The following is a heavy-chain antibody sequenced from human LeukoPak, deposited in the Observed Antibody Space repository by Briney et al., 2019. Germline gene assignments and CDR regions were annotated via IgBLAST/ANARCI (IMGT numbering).Heavy chain of an antibody. D-gene: IGHD2-2*02. CDR1: GYTFTSYA. CDR3: ARGGSGCSSTSCYTRFDP. J-gene: IGHJ5*02. CDR2: INAGNGNT. Sequence: ASVKVSCKASGYTFTSYAMHWVRQAPGQRLEWMGWINAGNGNTKYSQKFQGRVTITRDTSASTAYMELSSLRSEDTAVYYCARGGSGCSSTSCYTRFDPWGQGTLVTVSS. V-gene: IGHV1-3*01.